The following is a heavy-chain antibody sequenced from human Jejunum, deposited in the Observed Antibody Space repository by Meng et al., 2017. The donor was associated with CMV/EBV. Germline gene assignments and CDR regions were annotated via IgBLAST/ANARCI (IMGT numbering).Heavy chain of an antibody. CDR1: GGSMGSTNG. CDR2: IYHSGST. V-gene: IGHV4-4*02. CDR3: ARADKVRFDY. Sequence: QVPLQEAGTGLVKPSETPSRTCTVSGGSMGSTNGWSWVRQPPGKGLEWIGEIYHSGSTNYNPSLKSRVSISVDKSKNQFSLKLSSVTAADTAVYYCARADKVRFDYWGQGTLVTVSS. J-gene: IGHJ4*02.